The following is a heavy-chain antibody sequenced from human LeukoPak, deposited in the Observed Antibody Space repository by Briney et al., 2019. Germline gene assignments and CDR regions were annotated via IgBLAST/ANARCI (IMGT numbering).Heavy chain of an antibody. Sequence: SETLSLTCTVSGDSISSSSSYWGWIRQPPGKGLEWIGSIYYSGSTYYNPSLKSRVTISVDTTKNQFSLKLSSVTAADTAVYYCARVGAISLYAFDIWGQGTMVTVSS. CDR3: ARVGAISLYAFDI. CDR1: GDSISSSSSY. CDR2: IYYSGST. D-gene: IGHD1-26*01. J-gene: IGHJ3*02. V-gene: IGHV4-39*07.